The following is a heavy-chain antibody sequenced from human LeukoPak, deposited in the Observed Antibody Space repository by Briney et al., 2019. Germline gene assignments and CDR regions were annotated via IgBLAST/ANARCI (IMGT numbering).Heavy chain of an antibody. CDR2: FDPEDGET. J-gene: IGHJ4*02. D-gene: IGHD6-19*01. V-gene: IGHV1-24*01. CDR1: VYTLTELS. CDR3: ATSIAVAGTFDC. Sequence: GASVKVSCKVSVYTLTELSMHWVRQAPGKGLEWMGGFDPEDGETIYAQKFQGRVTMTEDTSTDTAYTELSSLRSEDTAVYDCATSIAVAGTFDCWGQGTLVTVSS.